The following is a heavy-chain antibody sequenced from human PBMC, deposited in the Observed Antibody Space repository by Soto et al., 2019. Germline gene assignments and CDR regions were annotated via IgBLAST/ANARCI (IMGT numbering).Heavy chain of an antibody. D-gene: IGHD5-12*01. CDR3: ARDVYIGLDP. CDR2: VYKNGNT. J-gene: IGHJ5*02. V-gene: IGHV4-61*01. Sequence: QVQLQESGPGLVKASETLSLTCTVSGGSVNSESHYWSWIRQPPGKGLEWIGYVYKNGNTDYNPSVRSRLTISIDTSKNQFFLELTSVTSADTAVYYCARDVYIGLDPWGQGTLVTVSS. CDR1: GGSVNSESHY.